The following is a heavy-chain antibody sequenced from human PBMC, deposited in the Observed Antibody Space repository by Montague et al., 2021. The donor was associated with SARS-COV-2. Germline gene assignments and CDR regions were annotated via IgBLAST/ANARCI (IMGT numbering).Heavy chain of an antibody. V-gene: IGHV4-34*01. J-gene: IGHJ4*02. Sequence: SETLSLTCAVYGGSFSDYYWSWIRQPPGKGLEWIGEINHRGTSKYDPSLKSRVSISLDTSKNQFPLYLSSVTAADTAVYYCARGRQHFNMIVVVMTGGEYYFDXWGQGTLVTVSS. CDR2: INHRGTS. CDR1: GGSFSDYY. CDR3: ARGRQHFNMIVVVMTGGEYYFDX. D-gene: IGHD3-22*01.